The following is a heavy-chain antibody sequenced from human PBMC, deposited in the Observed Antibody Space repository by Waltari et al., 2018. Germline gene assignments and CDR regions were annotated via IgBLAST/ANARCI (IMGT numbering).Heavy chain of an antibody. CDR1: GYIFTNYY. J-gene: IGHJ4*02. D-gene: IGHD6-6*01. Sequence: QVLLVQSGAEVKKPGASVKVSCKASGYIFTNYYLHWVRQAPGQGPELMGWVNPDTGNANYAHNFRGRVTMTWDTSINTAFLDLSGLKSDDTAVYYCARDRTTMAARPGDYWGQGTLVTVSS. V-gene: IGHV1-2*02. CDR3: ARDRTTMAARPGDY. CDR2: VNPDTGNA.